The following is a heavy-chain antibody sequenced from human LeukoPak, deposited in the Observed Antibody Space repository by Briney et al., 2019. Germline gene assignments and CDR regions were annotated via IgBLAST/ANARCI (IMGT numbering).Heavy chain of an antibody. V-gene: IGHV4-4*02. CDR2: IYHSGST. Sequence: SETLSLTCAVSGGSISSSNWWSWVRQPPGKGLEWIGEIYHSGSTNYNPSLKSRVTISVDKSKNQFSLKLSSVTAADTAVYYCARRILFSSSPYYYYYYYMDVWGKGTTVTVSS. CDR1: GGSISSSNW. J-gene: IGHJ6*03. D-gene: IGHD6-6*01. CDR3: ARRILFSSSPYYYYYYYMDV.